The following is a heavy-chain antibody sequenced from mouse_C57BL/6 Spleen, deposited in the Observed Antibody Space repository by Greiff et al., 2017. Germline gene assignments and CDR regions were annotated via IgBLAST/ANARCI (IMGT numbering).Heavy chain of an antibody. CDR2: IDPSDSYT. D-gene: IGHD1-1*01. CDR1: GYTFTSYW. Sequence: QVQLQQPGAELVMPGASVKLSCKASGYTFTSYWMHWVKQRPGQGLEWIGEIDPSDSYTNYNQKFKGKSTLTVDKSSSTAYMQLSSLTSEDSAVYYCARMDYGSSYWGTGTTVTVSS. CDR3: ARMDYGSSY. J-gene: IGHJ1*03. V-gene: IGHV1-69*01.